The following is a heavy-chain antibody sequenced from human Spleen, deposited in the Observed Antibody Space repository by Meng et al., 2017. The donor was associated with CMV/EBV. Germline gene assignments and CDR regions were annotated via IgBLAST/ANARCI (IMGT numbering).Heavy chain of an antibody. V-gene: IGHV3-30*14. D-gene: IGHD7-27*01. J-gene: IGHJ4*02. CDR2: ISDDGRNK. Sequence: GESLKISCAASGFTFSSYPMHWVRQAPGKGLEWVAIISDDGRNKNYADSVKGRFTISRDNSKNTLYLQMNSLTTEDTATYYCARGELGKGSFWGQGTLVTVS. CDR1: GFTFSSYP. CDR3: ARGELGKGSF.